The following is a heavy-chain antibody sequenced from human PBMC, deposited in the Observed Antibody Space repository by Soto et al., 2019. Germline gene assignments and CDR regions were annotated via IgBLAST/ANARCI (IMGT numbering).Heavy chain of an antibody. CDR2: ISYDGSNK. CDR1: GFTFSSYG. V-gene: IGHV3-30*18. Sequence: QVQLVESGGGVVQPGRSLRLSCAASGFTFSSYGMHWVRQAPGKGLEWVAVISYDGSNKYYADSVKGRFTISRDNSKNTLYLQMNSLRAEDTAVYYCAKVFTIFGVVGYYYYGMDVWGQGTTVTVSS. D-gene: IGHD3-3*01. CDR3: AKVFTIFGVVGYYYYGMDV. J-gene: IGHJ6*02.